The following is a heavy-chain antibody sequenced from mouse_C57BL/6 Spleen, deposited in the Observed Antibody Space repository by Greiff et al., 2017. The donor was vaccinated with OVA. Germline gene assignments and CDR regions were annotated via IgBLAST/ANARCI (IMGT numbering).Heavy chain of an antibody. CDR1: GFSLTSYG. CDR3: ARNPGVYYSPSYYAVDY. V-gene: IGHV2-2*01. D-gene: IGHD2-12*01. J-gene: IGHJ4*01. CDR2: IWSGGST. Sequence: VQLQQSGPGLVQPSQSLSITCTVSGFSLTSYGVHWVRQSPGKGLEWLGVIWSGGSTDYNAAFISRLSISKDNSKSQVFFKMNSLQADDTAIYYCARNPGVYYSPSYYAVDYWGQGTSVTVSS.